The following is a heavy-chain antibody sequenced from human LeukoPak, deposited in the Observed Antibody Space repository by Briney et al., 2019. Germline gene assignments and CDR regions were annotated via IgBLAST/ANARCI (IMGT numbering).Heavy chain of an antibody. CDR1: GFPFDDYG. V-gene: IGHV3-20*04. D-gene: IGHD6-19*01. CDR2: INWNGGST. CDR3: ARDLGQQWFPVGFDY. Sequence: GGSLRLSCAVSGFPFDDYGMSWVRHAPGKGLEWVSGINWNGGSTGYADSVKGRFTISRDNAKNSLYLQMNSLRAEDTALYYCARDLGQQWFPVGFDYWGQGTLVTVSS. J-gene: IGHJ4*02.